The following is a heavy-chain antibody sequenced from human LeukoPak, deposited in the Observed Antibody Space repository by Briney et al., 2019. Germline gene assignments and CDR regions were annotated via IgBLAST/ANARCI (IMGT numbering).Heavy chain of an antibody. Sequence: GGSLRLSCAASGFTFSSYGMHWVRQAPGKGLEWVAFIRYDGSNKYYADSVKGRFTISRDNSKNTLYLQMNSLRAEDTAVYYCARDYTHADAFDIWGQGTMVTVSS. CDR2: IRYDGSNK. CDR3: ARDYTHADAFDI. D-gene: IGHD3-16*01. CDR1: GFTFSSYG. J-gene: IGHJ3*02. V-gene: IGHV3-30*02.